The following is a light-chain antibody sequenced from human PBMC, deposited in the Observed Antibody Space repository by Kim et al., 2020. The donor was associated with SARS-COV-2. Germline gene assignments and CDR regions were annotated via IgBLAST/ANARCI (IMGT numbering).Light chain of an antibody. Sequence: SYELTQPPSMSVSPGQTATITCSGENLGEKYVCWFQHKPGQSPELVIYHDTERPSRIPERFSGSNSGNTATLTISGTQTIDEADYYCQAWDSSTGVFGTGTKVTVL. V-gene: IGLV3-1*01. CDR1: NLGEKY. CDR3: QAWDSSTGV. CDR2: HDT. J-gene: IGLJ1*01.